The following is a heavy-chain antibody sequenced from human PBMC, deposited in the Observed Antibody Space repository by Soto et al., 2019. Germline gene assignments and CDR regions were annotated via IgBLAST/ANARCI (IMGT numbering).Heavy chain of an antibody. J-gene: IGHJ4*02. CDR2: IIPLFGSP. CDR3: ARGWETVGTTTPFAY. CDR1: GGTFSNYA. D-gene: IGHD1-26*01. V-gene: IGHV1-69*06. Sequence: SVKVSCKASGGTFSNYAINWVRQAPGQGLEWMGGIIPLFGSPNYAQKFQGRVTVTADKSTSTAYLEVRSLRSEDTAVYYCARGWETVGTTTPFAYWGQGTLVTVSS.